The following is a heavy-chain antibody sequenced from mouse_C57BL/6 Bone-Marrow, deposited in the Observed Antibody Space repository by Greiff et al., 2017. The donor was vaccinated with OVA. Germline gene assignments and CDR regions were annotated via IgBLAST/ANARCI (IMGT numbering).Heavy chain of an antibody. CDR1: GFTFSDYG. D-gene: IGHD1-1*01. CDR2: ISSGSSTI. V-gene: IGHV5-17*01. J-gene: IGHJ1*03. Sequence: DVHLVESGGGLVKPGGSLKLSCAASGFTFSDYGMHWVRQAPEKGLEWVAYISSGSSTIYYADTVKGRFTISRDNAKNTLFLQMTSLRSEDTAMYYCARGGSSPYFDVWGTGTTVTVSS. CDR3: ARGGSSPYFDV.